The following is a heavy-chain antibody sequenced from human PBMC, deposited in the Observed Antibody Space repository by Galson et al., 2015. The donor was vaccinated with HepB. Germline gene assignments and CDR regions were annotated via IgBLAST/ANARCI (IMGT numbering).Heavy chain of an antibody. D-gene: IGHD3-22*01. J-gene: IGHJ4*02. CDR2: IKSKTDGGTT. CDR3: TTDLVITMIVNGRADY. Sequence: SLRLSCAASGFTFSSYGMHWVRQAPGKGLEWVGRIKSKTDGGTTDYAAPVKGRFTISRDDSKNTLYLQMNSLKTEDTAVYYCTTDLVITMIVNGRADYWGQGTLVTVSS. CDR1: GFTFSSYG. V-gene: IGHV3-15*01.